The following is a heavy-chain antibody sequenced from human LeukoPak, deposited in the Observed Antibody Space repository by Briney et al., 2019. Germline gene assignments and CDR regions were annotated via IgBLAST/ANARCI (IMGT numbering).Heavy chain of an antibody. CDR3: ARDGPYDI. CDR2: IYHSGST. Sequence: SETLSLTCTVSGYSISSGYYWGWIRQPPGKGLEWIGSIYHSGSTYYNPSLKSRVTMSLDTSKNQFSLKLSSVTAADTAVYYCARDGPYDIWGQGTMVTVSS. V-gene: IGHV4-38-2*02. CDR1: GYSISSGYY. J-gene: IGHJ3*02.